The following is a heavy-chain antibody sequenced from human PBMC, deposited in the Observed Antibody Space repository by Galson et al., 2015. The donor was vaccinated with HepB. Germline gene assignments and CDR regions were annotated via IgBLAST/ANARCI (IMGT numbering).Heavy chain of an antibody. V-gene: IGHV1-69*04. D-gene: IGHD3-22*01. CDR1: GGTFSGYA. J-gene: IGHJ2*01. CDR3: ASDSSGYRLSGEGYFDL. Sequence: SVKVSCKASGGTFSGYAISWVRQAPGQGLEWMGRIIPILGIANYAQKFQGRVTITADKSTSTAYMELSSLRSEDTAVYYCASDSSGYRLSGEGYFDLWGRGTLVTVSS. CDR2: IIPILGIA.